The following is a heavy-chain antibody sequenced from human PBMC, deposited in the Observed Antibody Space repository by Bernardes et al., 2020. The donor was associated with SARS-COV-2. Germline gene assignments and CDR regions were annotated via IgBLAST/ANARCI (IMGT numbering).Heavy chain of an antibody. CDR1: GGSISGGSYY. D-gene: IGHD6-6*01. CDR2: VFATGST. Sequence: SETLSLTCTVSGGSISGGSYYWSWIRQPAGKGLEWIGCVFATGSTNYNPSLRSRVSISLDTSKNQFSLKLSSVTAADTAMYYCARDHSTSSLYYGMDVWGQGTTVTVSS. CDR3: ARDHSTSSLYYGMDV. V-gene: IGHV4-61*02. J-gene: IGHJ6*02.